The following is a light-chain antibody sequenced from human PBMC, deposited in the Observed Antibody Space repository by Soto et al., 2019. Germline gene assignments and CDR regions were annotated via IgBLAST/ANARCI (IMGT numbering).Light chain of an antibody. V-gene: IGKV1-5*03. CDR1: QSVTTW. CDR2: KAS. Sequence: DIQMTQFPSTLSAFVGDRVTITCRASQSVTTWLAWYQQKPGKAPKLLIHKASSLETGVPSRFSGRGYGTEFTLTLSRLQPDDFGTYYFQQYNFSPTFGGGPKVEIK. CDR3: QQYNFSPT. J-gene: IGKJ4*01.